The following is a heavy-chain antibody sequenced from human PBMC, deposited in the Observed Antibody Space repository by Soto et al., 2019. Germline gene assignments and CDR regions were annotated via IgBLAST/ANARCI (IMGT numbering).Heavy chain of an antibody. CDR2: ISGSGSTT. CDR3: VTRSRGLQSSPPRLDS. CDR1: GLTFSGYG. V-gene: IGHV3-23*01. J-gene: IGHJ4*02. D-gene: IGHD4-4*01. Sequence: EVQLLESGGGWVQPGGSLRLSWAASGLTFSGYGMSWVRQAPGTGLEWVSAISGSGSTTYYADYVKGRFTISRDDSKNILFLQMNSLRAEDTAVYYCVTRSRGLQSSPPRLDSWGQGTLVTVSS.